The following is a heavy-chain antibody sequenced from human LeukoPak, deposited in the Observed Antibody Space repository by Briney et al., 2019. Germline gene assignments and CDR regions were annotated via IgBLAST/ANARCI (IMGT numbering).Heavy chain of an antibody. D-gene: IGHD1-26*01. Sequence: SETLSLTCSVSGGSMTSHYWSWIRQPPEKGLEWIAYVFYSGDTNYNPSLKSRVTISVDTSKNQFSLKLDSVTAADTAVYFCARQPYMLGAYYFDFWGQGTLVTVSS. J-gene: IGHJ4*02. CDR2: VFYSGDT. CDR1: GGSMTSHY. CDR3: ARQPYMLGAYYFDF. V-gene: IGHV4-59*08.